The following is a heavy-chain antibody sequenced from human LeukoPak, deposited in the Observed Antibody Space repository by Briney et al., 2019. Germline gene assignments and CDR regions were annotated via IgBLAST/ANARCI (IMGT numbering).Heavy chain of an antibody. CDR2: IYYSGST. J-gene: IGHJ5*02. CDR3: ARCRTVTTDWFDP. Sequence: TSETLSLTCTVSGGSISSYYWSWIRQPPGKGLEWIGYIYYSGSTNYNPSLKSRVTISVDTSKNQFSLKLSSVTAADTAVYYCARCRTVTTDWFDPWGQGTLVTVSS. V-gene: IGHV4-59*01. D-gene: IGHD4-11*01. CDR1: GGSISSYY.